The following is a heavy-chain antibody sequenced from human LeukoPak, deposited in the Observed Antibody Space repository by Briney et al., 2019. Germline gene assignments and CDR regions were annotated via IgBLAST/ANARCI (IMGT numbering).Heavy chain of an antibody. CDR2: ISGSGGST. J-gene: IGHJ4*02. V-gene: IGHV3-23*01. Sequence: GGSLRLSCAASGFTFSSYAMGWVRQAPGKGLEWVSAISGSGGSTYYADSVKGRFTISRNNSKNTLYLQMNSRRAEDTAVYYCAARITMVRGVILNYWGQGTLVTVSS. D-gene: IGHD3-10*01. CDR3: AARITMVRGVILNY. CDR1: GFTFSSYA.